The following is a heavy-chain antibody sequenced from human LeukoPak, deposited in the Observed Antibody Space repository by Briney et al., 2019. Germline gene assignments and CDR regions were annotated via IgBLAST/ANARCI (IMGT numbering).Heavy chain of an antibody. J-gene: IGHJ5*02. CDR2: IYASGST. CDR1: GGSIRDYF. Sequence: SETLSLTSAVSGGSIRDYFGNCIRRPAGEGLEWMGRIYASGSTNYNPSLRRRVTISVDKSKNQCSLKLTSATAADTAVYCCARSYLSETYYDWFDTWGEGTLVTVSS. V-gene: IGHV4-4*07. CDR3: ARSYLSETYYDWFDT. D-gene: IGHD1-26*01.